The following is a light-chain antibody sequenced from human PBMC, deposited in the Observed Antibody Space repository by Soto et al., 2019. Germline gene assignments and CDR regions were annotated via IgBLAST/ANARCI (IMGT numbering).Light chain of an antibody. J-gene: IGLJ1*01. Sequence: SYELTQPPSVSVSPGQTASITCSGDKLGDKYACWYQQKPGQSPVLVIYQDSKRPSGIPERFSGSNSGNTATLTISGTQAMDEDDYYCQAWESSTANVFGTGTKLTVL. V-gene: IGLV3-1*01. CDR3: QAWESSTANV. CDR1: KLGDKY. CDR2: QDS.